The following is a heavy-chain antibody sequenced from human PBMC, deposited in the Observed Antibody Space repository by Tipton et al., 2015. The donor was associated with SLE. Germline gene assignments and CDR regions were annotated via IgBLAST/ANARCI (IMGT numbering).Heavy chain of an antibody. Sequence: SLRLSCAASGFTFDDYAMHWVRQAPGKGLEWVSGITWNSDRIGYADSVKGRFTISRDNAKNSLYLQMDSLRAEDTAVYYCARMGSEAYFDYWGQGTLVTVSS. V-gene: IGHV3-9*01. CDR3: ARMGSEAYFDY. CDR1: GFTFDDYA. D-gene: IGHD3-10*01. J-gene: IGHJ4*02. CDR2: ITWNSDRI.